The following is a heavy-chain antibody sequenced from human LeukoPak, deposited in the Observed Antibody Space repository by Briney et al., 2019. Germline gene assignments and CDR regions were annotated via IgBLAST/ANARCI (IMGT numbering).Heavy chain of an antibody. CDR1: GFPFSSYG. V-gene: IGHV3-33*01. Sequence: PGGSLRLSCAASGFPFSSYGMHWVRQASGKGLEWVAVVWYDGSKKYSADSVKGRITISRDDSKNMLYLQMNSLRAEDTAVYYCARGVGYYDSSGTIDYWGQGTLVTVSS. CDR3: ARGVGYYDSSGTIDY. CDR2: VWYDGSKK. J-gene: IGHJ4*02. D-gene: IGHD3-22*01.